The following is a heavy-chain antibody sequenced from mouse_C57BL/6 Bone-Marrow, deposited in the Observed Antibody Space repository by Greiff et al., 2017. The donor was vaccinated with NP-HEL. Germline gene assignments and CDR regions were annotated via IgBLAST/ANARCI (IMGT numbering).Heavy chain of an antibody. CDR2: ISSSGST. CDR1: GYSITNGNHW. D-gene: IGHD4-1*01. CDR3: ARDWDVWYFDV. Sequence: EVQLVESGPALVKPSQTVSLTCTVTGYSITNGNHWWNWIRQVSGSKLEWIGYISSSGSTDSNPSLKSRISITRDTSKNQLFLQLHSVTTKDITTSYCARDWDVWYFDVWGTGTTVAVSS. V-gene: IGHV3-4*01. J-gene: IGHJ1*03.